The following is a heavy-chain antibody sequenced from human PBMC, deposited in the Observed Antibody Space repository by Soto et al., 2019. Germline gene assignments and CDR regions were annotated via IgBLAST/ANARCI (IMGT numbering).Heavy chain of an antibody. CDR3: VRYCGTTLCNGVATRTFDY. CDR2: FSTSGSTV. D-gene: IGHD5-12*01. V-gene: IGHV3-48*03. CDR1: RFTFSTYE. Sequence: GGSLRLSCAASRFTFSTYEMHWFRQAPGKGLEWVSYFSTSGSTVYYADSVKGRFTVSRDNTRTSLYLQMDSLRDEDTALYYCVRYCGTTLCNGVATRTFDYWGQGTLVTVSS. J-gene: IGHJ4*02.